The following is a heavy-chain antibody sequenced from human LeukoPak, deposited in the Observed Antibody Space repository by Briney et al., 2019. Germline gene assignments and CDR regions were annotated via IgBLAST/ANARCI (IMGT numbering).Heavy chain of an antibody. CDR2: ISGSDGST. D-gene: IGHD2-2*01. V-gene: IGHV3-23*01. CDR1: GFTFSSYA. CDR3: AKVETSGGANCYALDY. Sequence: GGSLRLSCAASGFTFSSYAMTWVRQAPDKGLEWVSAISGSDGSTYYADSVKGRFTISRDDSQNTLYLQMNSLSAEDTAVYYCAKVETSGGANCYALDYWGQGTLVTISS. J-gene: IGHJ4*02.